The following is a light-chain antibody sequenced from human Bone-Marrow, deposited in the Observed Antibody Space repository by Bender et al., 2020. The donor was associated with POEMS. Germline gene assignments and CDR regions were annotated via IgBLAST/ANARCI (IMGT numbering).Light chain of an antibody. CDR3: QSYDNSLGGWV. Sequence: QSVLTQPPSVSEAPGQSVTISCTGSTSNIGAGYDVHWYQQLPGTAPKVLIYGNNNRPSGVPDRFSGSKSGTSASLAITGLQAEDEGDYYCQSYDNSLGGWVFGGGTKLTVL. CDR2: GNN. V-gene: IGLV1-40*01. CDR1: TSNIGAGYD. J-gene: IGLJ3*02.